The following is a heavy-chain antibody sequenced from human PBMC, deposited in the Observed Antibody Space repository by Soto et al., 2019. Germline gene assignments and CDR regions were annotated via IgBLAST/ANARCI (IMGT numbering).Heavy chain of an antibody. J-gene: IGHJ6*02. CDR3: ASVETQRYSYGMDV. Sequence: QFQLVQSGAEVKKPGSSLKLSCKASGGTFSSYAISWVRQSPGQGLGWMGGISPIFRRADYSKKLQGRVTITADESTSTAYMEMSSLRSEDTAVYYCASVETQRYSYGMDVWGQGTTVTVSS. D-gene: IGHD2-15*01. V-gene: IGHV1-69*12. CDR1: GGTFSSYA. CDR2: ISPIFRRA.